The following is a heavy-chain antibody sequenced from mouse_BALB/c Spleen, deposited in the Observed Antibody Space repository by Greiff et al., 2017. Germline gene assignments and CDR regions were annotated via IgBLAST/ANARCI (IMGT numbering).Heavy chain of an antibody. CDR3: AREEYGNYAWFAY. CDR1: GFTFSDYY. V-gene: IGHV5-4*02. D-gene: IGHD2-10*02. J-gene: IGHJ3*01. CDR2: ISDGGSYT. Sequence: EVQRVESGGGLVKPGGSLKLSCAASGFTFSDYYMYWVRQTPEKRLEWVATISDGGSYTYYPDSVKGRFTISRDNAKNNLYLQMSSLKSEDTAMYYCAREEYGNYAWFAYWGQGTLVTVSA.